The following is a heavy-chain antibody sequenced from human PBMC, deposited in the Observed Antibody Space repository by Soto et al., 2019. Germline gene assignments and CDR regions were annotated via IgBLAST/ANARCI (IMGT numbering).Heavy chain of an antibody. V-gene: IGHV4-39*01. D-gene: IGHD3-16*01. Sequence: QLHLQESGPGLVRPSETLSLTCTVSGGSINDFAYYWGWIRQPPGKGLEWIGTVYHNENTYYHPSLKSRVPISVDTANNQFVRNLRSVTAADTAIYFCARRERYYGSPGWFDPWGQGALVTVSS. CDR2: VYHNENT. J-gene: IGHJ5*02. CDR3: ARRERYYGSPGWFDP. CDR1: GGSINDFAYY.